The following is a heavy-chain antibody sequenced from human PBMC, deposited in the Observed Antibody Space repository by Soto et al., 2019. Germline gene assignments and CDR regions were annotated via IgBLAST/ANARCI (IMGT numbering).Heavy chain of an antibody. Sequence: EVQLLESGGGLVQPGGSLRLSCAASGFTFNNYAMTWVRQAQGKGLEWVSAISGGGDTTSYADSVTGRFTVSKDGSKNTLYLQLSSLRAEDTALYYCAEGRGGSGSLTPRVDFWGQGTLVTVSS. D-gene: IGHD3-10*01. CDR3: AEGRGGSGSLTPRVDF. J-gene: IGHJ4*02. CDR2: ISGGGDTT. V-gene: IGHV3-23*01. CDR1: GFTFNNYA.